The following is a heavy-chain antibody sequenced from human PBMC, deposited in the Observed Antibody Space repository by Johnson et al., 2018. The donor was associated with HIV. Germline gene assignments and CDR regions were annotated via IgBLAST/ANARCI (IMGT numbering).Heavy chain of an antibody. Sequence: VQLVESGGGLVQPGGSLRLSCTASGFTVSSNYMSWVRQAPGKGLEWLSVIYSGGSTYYADSVKGRFTISRDNSKNTLYLQMNSLRAEDTAVYYCARDGGYSGYDFHAFDIWGQGTMVTVSS. V-gene: IGHV3-66*01. J-gene: IGHJ3*02. CDR3: ARDGGYSGYDFHAFDI. CDR1: GFTVSSNY. D-gene: IGHD5-12*01. CDR2: IYSGGST.